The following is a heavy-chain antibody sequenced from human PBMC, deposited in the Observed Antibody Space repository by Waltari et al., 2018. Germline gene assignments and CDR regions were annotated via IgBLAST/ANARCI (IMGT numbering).Heavy chain of an antibody. CDR2: ISSSGNT. CDR1: GFTVTTNY. V-gene: IGHV3-53*01. D-gene: IGHD6-25*01. Sequence: EVQLVESGGGLIQPGGSLRLSCAASGFTVTTNYLSWARQAPEKGLEWVSIISSSGNTYYADSVKGRFTISRDKSKNTLYLQMNSLIAEDTAFYYCATRAAAGYYYGMDVWGRGTTVTVSS. CDR3: ATRAAAGYYYGMDV. J-gene: IGHJ6*02.